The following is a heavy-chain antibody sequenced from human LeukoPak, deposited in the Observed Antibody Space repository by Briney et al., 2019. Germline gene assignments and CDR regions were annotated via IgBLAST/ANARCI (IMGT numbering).Heavy chain of an antibody. D-gene: IGHD5-18*01. CDR3: AFSPLGFNYGYAY. CDR2: LSDGGHSS. Sequence: GGTLRLSCAASGFPFSSYAMNWVRQAPGKGLEWVSSLSDGGHSSFYADSVKGRFTIYRDDSQHILYLQMNNLSGDDTALYYCAFSPLGFNYGYAYWGQGTLVTVSS. J-gene: IGHJ4*02. V-gene: IGHV3-23*01. CDR1: GFPFSSYA.